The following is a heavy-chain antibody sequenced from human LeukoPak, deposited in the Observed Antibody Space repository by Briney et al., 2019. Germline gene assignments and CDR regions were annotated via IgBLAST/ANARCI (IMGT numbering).Heavy chain of an antibody. CDR2: ITPYNGNT. CDR3: ARSGYCSGGSCSPNGAFDI. D-gene: IGHD2-15*01. Sequence: ASVKVSCKASGYSFSNYGISWVRQPPGQGLEWMAWITPYNGNTNYAQKLQGRVTMTTDTSTTTAYMELRSLRSDDTAVYYCARSGYCSGGSCSPNGAFDIWGQGTMVTVSS. CDR1: GYSFSNYG. J-gene: IGHJ3*02. V-gene: IGHV1-18*01.